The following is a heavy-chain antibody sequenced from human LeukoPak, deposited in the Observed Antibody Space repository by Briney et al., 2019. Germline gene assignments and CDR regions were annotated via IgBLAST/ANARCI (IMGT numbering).Heavy chain of an antibody. J-gene: IGHJ5*02. Sequence: AGGSLRLSCAASGFTFSSYAMSWVRQAPGKGLEWVSAISGSGGSTYYADSVKGRFTISRDNSKNTLYLQMNSLRAEDTAVYYCAKPMVRGVISDNWFDPWGQGTLVTVSS. D-gene: IGHD3-10*01. CDR2: ISGSGGST. CDR3: AKPMVRGVISDNWFDP. CDR1: GFTFSSYA. V-gene: IGHV3-23*01.